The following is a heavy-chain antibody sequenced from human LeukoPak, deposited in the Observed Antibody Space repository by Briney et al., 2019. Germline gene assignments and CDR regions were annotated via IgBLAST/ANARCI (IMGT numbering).Heavy chain of an antibody. CDR1: LGRFAPSV. CDR3: ARDMTARWAMVRADYGLDV. D-gene: IGHD4/OR15-4a*01. CDR2: IIPLVVEV. J-gene: IGHJ6*02. Sequence: SVKVSCKASLGRFAPSVFRFMRQAPGQGLEWMGRIIPLVVEVDYSQKFQGRVTFSADRFTRSAYKELSSLRPDDTDVYLSARDMTARWAMVRADYGLDVWGPGTTVTVSS. V-gene: IGHV1-69*08.